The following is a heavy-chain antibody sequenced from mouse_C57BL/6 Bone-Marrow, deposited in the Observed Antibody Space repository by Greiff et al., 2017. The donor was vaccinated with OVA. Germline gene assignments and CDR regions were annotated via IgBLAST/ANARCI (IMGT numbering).Heavy chain of an antibody. Sequence: QVQLQQSGAELVKPGASVKMSCKASGYTFTSYWITWVKQRPGQGLEWIGDIYPGSGSTNYNEKFKSKATLTVDTSSSTAYMQLSSLTSEDSAVYYCARGAMGLRRTWFAYWGQGTLVTVSA. D-gene: IGHD2-4*01. CDR3: ARGAMGLRRTWFAY. CDR2: IYPGSGST. CDR1: GYTFTSYW. J-gene: IGHJ3*01. V-gene: IGHV1-55*01.